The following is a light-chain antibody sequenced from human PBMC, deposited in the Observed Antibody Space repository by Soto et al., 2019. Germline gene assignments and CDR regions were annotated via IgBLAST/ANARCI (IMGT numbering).Light chain of an antibody. CDR2: GAS. CDR1: QSVSSSY. J-gene: IGKJ1*01. CDR3: QHYGHPQWT. Sequence: TQSPSTLSASVGDRATLSCRASQSVSSSYLAWFQQKPGQAPRLLIYGASSRATGIPDRFSGSGFGTDFTLTITRLEHEDFAVYYCQHYGHPQWTFGQGTKVDI. V-gene: IGKV3-20*01.